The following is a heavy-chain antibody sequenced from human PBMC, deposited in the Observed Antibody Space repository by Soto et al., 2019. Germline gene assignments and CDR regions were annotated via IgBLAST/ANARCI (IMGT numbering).Heavy chain of an antibody. J-gene: IGHJ6*01. Sequence: VSGPTLVNPTQTLTLTCTFSGFSLSTSGMRVSWIRQPPGKALEWLARIDWDDDKFYSTSLKTRLTISKDTSKNQVVLTMTNMDPVDTATYYCARSRDTANGMDVWGLGTTVTVSS. CDR2: IDWDDDK. CDR3: ARSRDTANGMDV. V-gene: IGHV2-70*04. D-gene: IGHD5-18*01. CDR1: GFSLSTSGMR.